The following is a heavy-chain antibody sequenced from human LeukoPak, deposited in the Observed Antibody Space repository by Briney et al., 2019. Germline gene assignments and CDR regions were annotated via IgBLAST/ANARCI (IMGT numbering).Heavy chain of an antibody. V-gene: IGHV3-23*01. D-gene: IGHD2-15*01. J-gene: IGHJ4*02. CDR2: ISGSGGST. Sequence: GGSLRLSCAASGFTFSNAWMSWVRQAPGKGLEWVSAISGSGGSTYYADSVKGRFTISRDNSKNTLYLQIHSLRAEDTAVYYCAKGKGSSSSSIDWWGQGTLVTVSS. CDR3: AKGKGSSSSSIDW. CDR1: GFTFSNAW.